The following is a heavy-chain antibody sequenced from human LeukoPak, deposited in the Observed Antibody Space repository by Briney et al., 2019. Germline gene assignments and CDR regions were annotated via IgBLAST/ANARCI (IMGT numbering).Heavy chain of an antibody. CDR1: GGSISSGGYY. J-gene: IGHJ5*02. CDR2: IYYSGST. V-gene: IGHV4-31*03. CDR3: ARGDRFLVSFDP. Sequence: LSLTCTVSGGSISSGGYYWSWIRQHPGKGLEWIGYIYYSGSTYYNPSLKSRVTISVDTSKNQFSLKLSSVTAADTAVYYCARGDRFLVSFDPWGQGTLVTVSS. D-gene: IGHD3-3*01.